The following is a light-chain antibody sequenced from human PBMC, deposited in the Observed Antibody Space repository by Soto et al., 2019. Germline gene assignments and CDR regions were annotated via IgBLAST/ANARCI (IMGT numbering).Light chain of an antibody. V-gene: IGKV1-39*01. CDR2: ATD. Sequence: DIQMTHSPSSLSAYVGGRFTITCRASQTITNYLNWYQQQSGKAPKLLIYATDTLQSGVPSRCSGRGSGTDFTLTSSSLQPEDFATYYCQQLNSYPPTFGQGTRLEIK. CDR3: QQLNSYPPT. J-gene: IGKJ5*01. CDR1: QTITNY.